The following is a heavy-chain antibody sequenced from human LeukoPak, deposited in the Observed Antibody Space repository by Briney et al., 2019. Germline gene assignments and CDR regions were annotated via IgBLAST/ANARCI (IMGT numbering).Heavy chain of an antibody. Sequence: GGSLRLSCAAYGLRFSSEEMNWVRQAPGKGLEWVSYISSSGSLMYSADSVKGRFTISRDNDKNPLYLQMNSLTAEDTAVYYCAAIRIGYWGQGALVTVSS. D-gene: IGHD2-2*01. J-gene: IGHJ4*02. CDR3: AAIRIGY. CDR2: ISSSGSLM. CDR1: GLRFSSEE. V-gene: IGHV3-48*03.